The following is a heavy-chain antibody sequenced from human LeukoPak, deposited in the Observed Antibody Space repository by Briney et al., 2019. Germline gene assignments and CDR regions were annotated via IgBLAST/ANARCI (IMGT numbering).Heavy chain of an antibody. J-gene: IGHJ4*02. CDR3: AKRGVVIRLILVGFHKEAYYFDS. V-gene: IGHV3-23*01. D-gene: IGHD3-10*01. Sequence: PGGSLRVSCAASGFTFSSYAMSWVRQAPGKGLEGVSAISGSGGSTYYADSVKGRFTISRDNSKNTLYLQMNSLRAEDKAVYFCAKRGVVIRLILVGFHKEAYYFDSWGQEALVTVSS. CDR1: GFTFSSYA. CDR2: ISGSGGST.